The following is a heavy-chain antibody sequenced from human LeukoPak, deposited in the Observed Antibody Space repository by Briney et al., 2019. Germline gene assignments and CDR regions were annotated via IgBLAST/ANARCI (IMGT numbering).Heavy chain of an antibody. V-gene: IGHV3-48*03. D-gene: IGHD6-19*01. CDR2: ISSSGSTI. CDR1: GFTFSSYE. J-gene: IGHJ4*02. CDR3: ARGGYSSGWYDGGSYYSGYYFDY. Sequence: PGGSLRLSCAAPGFTFSSYEMNCVRQAPGKGLEWGSYISSSGSTIYYADSVKGRFTISRDNAKNSLYLQMNSLRAEDTAVYYCARGGYSSGWYDGGSYYSGYYFDYWGQGTLVTVSS.